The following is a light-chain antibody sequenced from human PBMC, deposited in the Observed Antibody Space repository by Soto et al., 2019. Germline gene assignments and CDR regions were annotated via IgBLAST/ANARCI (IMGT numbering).Light chain of an antibody. J-gene: IGLJ3*02. Sequence: QSVLTQPPSASGTPGQRVTISCSGSSSNIGSKTVNWYHQLPGTAPKLLIYSNNQRPSGVPDRFSGSKSGTSASLAISGLQSEDEADYYCAAWDDSLNGWVFGGGTKVTVL. CDR3: AAWDDSLNGWV. CDR1: SSNIGSKT. CDR2: SNN. V-gene: IGLV1-44*01.